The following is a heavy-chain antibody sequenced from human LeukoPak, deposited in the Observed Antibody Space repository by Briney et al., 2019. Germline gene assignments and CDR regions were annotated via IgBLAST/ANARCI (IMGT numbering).Heavy chain of an antibody. J-gene: IGHJ4*02. CDR3: ARDLAWGAFDY. V-gene: IGHV3-23*01. Sequence: GGSLRLSCAASGFTFSSYGMNWVRQAPGKGLEWLSGISPRGGGTYYADSVKGRFTISRDDSKNTLSLQMNSLTVEDTAVYYCARDLAWGAFDYWGQGTLVTVSS. CDR1: GFTFSSYG. D-gene: IGHD7-27*01. CDR2: ISPRGGGT.